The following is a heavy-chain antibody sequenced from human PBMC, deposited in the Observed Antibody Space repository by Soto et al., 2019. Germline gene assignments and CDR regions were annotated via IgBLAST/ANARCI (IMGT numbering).Heavy chain of an antibody. J-gene: IGHJ6*02. Sequence: PSETLSLTCAVYGGSFSGYYWTWIRQPPGKGPEWIGEINHSGTINFNPSLKSRLTISLDTSKKHFSLKLSSVTDADMAAYYCARADRTLVTSYSLDVWGQGTTVTVSS. V-gene: IGHV4-34*01. CDR2: INHSGTI. D-gene: IGHD2-21*02. CDR1: GGSFSGYY. CDR3: ARADRTLVTSYSLDV.